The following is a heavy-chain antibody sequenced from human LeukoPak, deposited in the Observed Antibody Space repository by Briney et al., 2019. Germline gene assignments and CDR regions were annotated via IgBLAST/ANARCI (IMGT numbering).Heavy chain of an antibody. J-gene: IGHJ6*03. V-gene: IGHV2-70*11. CDR1: GFSFTASGVG. Sequence: SGPTLVKPTQTLTLTCAFSGFSFTASGVGVGWIRQPPGKALEWLARIDWDDDKYYSTSLKTRLTISKDTSKNQVVLTMTNMDPVDTATYYCARIRDYYYYMDVWGKGTTVTVSS. CDR3: ARIRDYYYYMDV. CDR2: IDWDDDK.